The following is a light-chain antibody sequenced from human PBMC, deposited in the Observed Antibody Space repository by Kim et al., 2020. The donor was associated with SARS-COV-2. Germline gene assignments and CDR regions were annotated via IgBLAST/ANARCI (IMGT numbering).Light chain of an antibody. V-gene: IGLV3-1*01. CDR3: QAWDSTSVV. J-gene: IGLJ2*01. Sequence: SYELTQPPSVSVSPGQTASITCSGEILGDKYVCWYQQKPGQSPVLVIYQDKKRPSGIPDRFSGSNSGNTATLTISGTQAMDEADYYCQAWDSTSVVFGGGTQLTVL. CDR1: ILGDKY. CDR2: QDK.